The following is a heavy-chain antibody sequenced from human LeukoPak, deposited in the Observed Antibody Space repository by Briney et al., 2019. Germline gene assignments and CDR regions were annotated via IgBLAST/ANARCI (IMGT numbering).Heavy chain of an antibody. Sequence: GASVKVSCKASGGTFSSYAISWVRQAPGQGIEWMGRIIPILGIANYAQKFQGRVTITADKSTSTAYMELSSLRSEDTAVYYCARDIGSGSYQRNLDYWGQGTLVTVSS. D-gene: IGHD1-26*01. CDR3: ARDIGSGSYQRNLDY. V-gene: IGHV1-69*04. CDR2: IIPILGIA. CDR1: GGTFSSYA. J-gene: IGHJ4*02.